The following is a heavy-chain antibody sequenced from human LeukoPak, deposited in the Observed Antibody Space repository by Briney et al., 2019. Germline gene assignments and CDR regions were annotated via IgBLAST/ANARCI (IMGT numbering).Heavy chain of an antibody. CDR3: AKDRSYCGSDCYSTYFDY. Sequence: GGSLRLSCSASAFTFSSYAMSCVRQAPGQGLEWFSAISGSGGSTYYADSVKGRFTIYRDNSQNTLYLQMNSLRAEDTAVSYCAKDRSYCGSDCYSTYFDYWGQGTLLTVSS. D-gene: IGHD2-21*02. J-gene: IGHJ4*02. CDR2: ISGSGGST. CDR1: AFTFSSYA. V-gene: IGHV3-23*01.